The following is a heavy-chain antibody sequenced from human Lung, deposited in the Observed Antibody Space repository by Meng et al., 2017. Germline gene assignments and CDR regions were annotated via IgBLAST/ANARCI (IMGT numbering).Heavy chain of an antibody. V-gene: IGHV4-34*01. CDR2: INHSGST. CDR1: GWSFSEYY. Sequence: VQVREWGAGLFKPSEALSLTCGVAGWSFSEYYWSWIRQPPGKGLEWIGEINHSGSTNYNPPLESRATISVETSQNNLSLKLSSVTAADSAVDYCSRGPTTMAHDFDYWGQGTLVTVSS. CDR3: SRGPTTMAHDFDY. D-gene: IGHD4-11*01. J-gene: IGHJ4*02.